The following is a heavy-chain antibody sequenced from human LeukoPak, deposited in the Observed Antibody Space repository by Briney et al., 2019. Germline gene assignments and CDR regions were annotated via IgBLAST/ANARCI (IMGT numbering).Heavy chain of an antibody. J-gene: IGHJ5*02. V-gene: IGHV4-59*01. CDR1: GGSISSYY. Sequence: PSETLSLTCTVSGGSISSYYWSWIRQPPGKGLEWIGYIYYSGSTNYNPSLKSRVTISVDTSKNQFSLKLSSVTAADTAVYYCARAGGRDGYRDWFDPWGQGTLVTVSS. CDR2: IYYSGST. D-gene: IGHD5-24*01. CDR3: ARAGGRDGYRDWFDP.